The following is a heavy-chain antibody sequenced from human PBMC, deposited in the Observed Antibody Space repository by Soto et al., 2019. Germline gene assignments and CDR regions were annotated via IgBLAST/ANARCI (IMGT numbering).Heavy chain of an antibody. J-gene: IGHJ6*02. V-gene: IGHV4-30-4*08. CDR2: IHYSGSI. CDR3: AREDDGGDRDYYGLDV. CDR1: GGSISYEYYH. Sequence: SETLSLTCTVSGGSISYEYYHWTWIRQSPGKGLEWIGYIHYSGSILYNPSFKSRVTISVDTSKNQFSLQLSSVTAADTAVYFCAREDDGGDRDYYGLDVRGQGTTVTVSS. D-gene: IGHD2-21*02.